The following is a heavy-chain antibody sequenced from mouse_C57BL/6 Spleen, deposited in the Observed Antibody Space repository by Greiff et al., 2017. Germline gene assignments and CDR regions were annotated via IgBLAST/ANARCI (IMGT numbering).Heavy chain of an antibody. CDR2: INPNNGGT. D-gene: IGHD1-1*01. CDR1: GYTFTDYY. V-gene: IGHV1-26*01. CDR3: ASPNYGGYFDV. Sequence: EVQLQQSGPELVKPGASVKISCKASGYTFTDYYMNWVKQSHGKSLEWIGDINPNNGGTSYNQKFKGKATLTVDKSSSTAYMELRSLTSEDSAVYYCASPNYGGYFDVWGTGTTVTVSS. J-gene: IGHJ1*03.